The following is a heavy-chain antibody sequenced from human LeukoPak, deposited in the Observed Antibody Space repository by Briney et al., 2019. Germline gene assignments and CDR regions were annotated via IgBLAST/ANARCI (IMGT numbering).Heavy chain of an antibody. J-gene: IGHJ4*02. Sequence: SDTLSLICAVYGGFFSVYYWSWTRQPPGKGLEWIGEINHSGSTNYNPSLKSRVTISVDTSKNQFSLKLSSVTAADTAVYYCASNSIAARLFDYWGQGPLVTVSS. D-gene: IGHD6-6*01. V-gene: IGHV4-34*01. CDR3: ASNSIAARLFDY. CDR2: INHSGST. CDR1: GGFFSVYY.